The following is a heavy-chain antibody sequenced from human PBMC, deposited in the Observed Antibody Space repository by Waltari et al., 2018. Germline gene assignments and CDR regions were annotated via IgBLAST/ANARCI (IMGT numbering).Heavy chain of an antibody. CDR3: ARDYYYYIDV. CDR1: GFTLSNYW. CDR2: IKQDGSEK. J-gene: IGHJ6*03. V-gene: IGHV3-7*01. Sequence: EMQLVESGGGLVQPGGSLRLSCAVSGFTLSNYWMTWVRQAPGKGLEWVANIKQDGSEKSYVDSVNGRFTISRDNAKNSVYLQMNSVRAEDTALYYCARDYYYYIDVWGKGTTVTVSS.